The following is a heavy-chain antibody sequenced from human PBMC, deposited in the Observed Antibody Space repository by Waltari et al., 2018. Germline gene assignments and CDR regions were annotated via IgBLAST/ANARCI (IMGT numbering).Heavy chain of an antibody. Sequence: QVQLVQSGAEVKKPGASVKVSCKASGYTFTGYYMHWVRQAPGQGLEWMGRINPNSVGTNYAQKVQGRVTMTRDTSISTAYMELSRLRSDDTAVYYCAIQYYYDSSGYYYYYMDVWGKGTTVTVSS. V-gene: IGHV1-2*06. CDR3: AIQYYYDSSGYYYYYMDV. J-gene: IGHJ6*03. CDR1: GYTFTGYY. CDR2: INPNSVGT. D-gene: IGHD3-22*01.